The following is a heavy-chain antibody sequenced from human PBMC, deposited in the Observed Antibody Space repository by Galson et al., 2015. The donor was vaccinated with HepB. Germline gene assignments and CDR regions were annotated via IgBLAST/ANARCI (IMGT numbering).Heavy chain of an antibody. Sequence: SLRLSCAASGFTFSSYGMHWVRQAPGKGLEWVAVISYDGSNKYYADSVRGRFTISRDNSKNTLYLQMNSLRAEDTAVYYCAKDQARWDYYDAYYYYGMDVWGQGTTVTVSS. V-gene: IGHV3-30*18. J-gene: IGHJ6*02. CDR2: ISYDGSNK. D-gene: IGHD3-22*01. CDR1: GFTFSSYG. CDR3: AKDQARWDYYDAYYYYGMDV.